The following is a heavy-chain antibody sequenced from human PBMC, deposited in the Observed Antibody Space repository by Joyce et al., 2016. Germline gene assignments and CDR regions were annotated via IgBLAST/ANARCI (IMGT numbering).Heavy chain of an antibody. J-gene: IGHJ4*02. V-gene: IGHV4-4*02. CDR2: LYHGVNA. D-gene: IGHD2-21*01. Sequence: QVQLQESGPGLVKPSGTLSLTCAVSGASINSYNLWTWVRQPPGKGLEWIGELYHGVNANYNPSLKSRVTISVDKSKNQFSLRLTYVTAADTAVYYCAKKWTYSLDYWGQGTLVTVSS. CDR1: GASINSYNL. CDR3: AKKWTYSLDY.